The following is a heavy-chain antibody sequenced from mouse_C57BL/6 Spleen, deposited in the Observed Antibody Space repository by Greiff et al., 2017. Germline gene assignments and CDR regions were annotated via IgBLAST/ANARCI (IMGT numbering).Heavy chain of an antibody. V-gene: IGHV1-55*01. CDR2: INPGSGCT. Sequence: VQLQQPGADLVKPGASVKLSCKASGYTFTSYWITWVKQRPGQGLAWVGNINPGSGCTNYNEKFKSKATLSVDKSYSTAYLQLSSLTSEDAAVYYCAREVQWYYAMDYWGQGTSVTVSS. CDR1: GYTFTSYW. J-gene: IGHJ4*01. CDR3: AREVQWYYAMDY.